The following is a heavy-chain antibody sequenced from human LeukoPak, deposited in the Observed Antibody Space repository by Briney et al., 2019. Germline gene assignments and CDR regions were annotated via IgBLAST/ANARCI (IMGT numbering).Heavy chain of an antibody. V-gene: IGHV7-4-1*02. Sequence: ASVKVSCKASGYTFTSYAMNWVPQAPGQRLEWMGWINTNTGNPTYAQGFTGRFVFSLDTSVSTAYLQISSLKAEDTAVYYCARVTEYCSSTSCYWYDAFDIWGQGTMVTVSS. CDR1: GYTFTSYA. CDR2: INTNTGNP. D-gene: IGHD2-2*01. J-gene: IGHJ3*02. CDR3: ARVTEYCSSTSCYWYDAFDI.